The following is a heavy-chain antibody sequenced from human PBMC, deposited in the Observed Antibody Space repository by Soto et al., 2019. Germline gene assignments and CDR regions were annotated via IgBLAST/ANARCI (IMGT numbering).Heavy chain of an antibody. V-gene: IGHV4-4*02. J-gene: IGHJ4*02. D-gene: IGHD3-22*01. CDR3: ARVRYARSGFDH. CDR2: ISHSGIT. Sequence: QVQLQESGPGLVRPSGALSVTCAVSGDSISRSHWWSWVRQSPGKGLEWIGEISHSGITNYNPSLKSRVPISGDKSKNQLSLKLTSVTAADTAVYYCARVRYARSGFDHWGQGTLVSVSS. CDR1: GDSISRSHW.